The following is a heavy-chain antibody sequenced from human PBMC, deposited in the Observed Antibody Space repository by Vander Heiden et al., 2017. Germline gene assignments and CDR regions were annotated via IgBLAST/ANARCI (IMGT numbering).Heavy chain of an antibody. CDR3: AKDRNYYGSGSRGFDY. V-gene: IGHV3-23*01. CDR1: GFTFSSHA. Sequence: EVQLLESGGGLVQPGGSLILSCAASGFTFSSHAMSWVRQAPGKGLEWVSAISGSGGSTYYADSVKGRFTISRDNSKNTLYLQMNSLRAEDTAVYYCAKDRNYYGSGSRGFDYWGQGTLVTVSS. CDR2: ISGSGGST. D-gene: IGHD3-10*01. J-gene: IGHJ4*02.